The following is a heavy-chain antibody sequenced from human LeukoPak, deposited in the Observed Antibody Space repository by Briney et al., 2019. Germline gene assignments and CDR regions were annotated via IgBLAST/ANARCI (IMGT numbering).Heavy chain of an antibody. CDR1: GYSISSGYY. Sequence: PSETLSLTCTVSGYSISSGYYWGWIRQPPGKGLEWIGSIYHSGSTYYNPSLKSRVTISVDTSKNQFSLKLSSVTAADTAVYYCARLPNDYGDEWGQGTLVTVSS. CDR3: ARLPNDYGDE. CDR2: IYHSGST. D-gene: IGHD4-17*01. V-gene: IGHV4-38-2*02. J-gene: IGHJ4*02.